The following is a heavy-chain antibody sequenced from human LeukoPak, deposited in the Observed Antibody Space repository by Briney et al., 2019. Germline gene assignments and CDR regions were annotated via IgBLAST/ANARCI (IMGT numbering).Heavy chain of an antibody. CDR1: GGSISSYY. CDR2: IYYSGST. Sequence: PSETLSLTCTVSGGSISSYYRSWIRQPLGKGLEWVGYIYYSGSTNYNPSLKSRVTISVDTSKNQFSLKLSSVTAADTAAYYCARFATQYCSGGSCYSGGFDYWGQGTLVTVSS. V-gene: IGHV4-59*01. D-gene: IGHD2-15*01. CDR3: ARFATQYCSGGSCYSGGFDY. J-gene: IGHJ4*02.